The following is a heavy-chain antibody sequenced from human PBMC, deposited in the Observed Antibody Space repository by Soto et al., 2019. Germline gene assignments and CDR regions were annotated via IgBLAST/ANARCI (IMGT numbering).Heavy chain of an antibody. CDR3: ARGRLLWFGELLRGATRYYGMDV. CDR1: GGSFRCSY. Sequence: PSETLSLTCAVYGGSFRCSYWSWIRQPPGKVLGGIGEINHSGSTNHNPSLKSRVTLSVDTSKNQFSLKLSSVTAADTAVYYCARGRLLWFGELLRGATRYYGMDVWGQGTTVT. V-gene: IGHV4-34*01. D-gene: IGHD3-10*01. CDR2: INHSGST. J-gene: IGHJ6*02.